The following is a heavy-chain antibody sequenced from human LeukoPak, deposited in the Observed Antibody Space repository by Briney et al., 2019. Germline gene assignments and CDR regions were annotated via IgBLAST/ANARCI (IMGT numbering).Heavy chain of an antibody. CDR2: IYYSGST. J-gene: IGHJ4*02. V-gene: IGHV4-31*03. CDR3: ARGGLTMVRGVISNSPFDY. D-gene: IGHD3-10*01. CDR1: GGSISSGDYY. Sequence: PSQTLSLTCTVSGGSISSGDYYWSWIRQHPGKGLEWIGYIYYSGSTYYNPSLKSRVTISVDTSKNQFSLKLSSVTAADTAVYYCARGGLTMVRGVISNSPFDYWGQGTLVTVSS.